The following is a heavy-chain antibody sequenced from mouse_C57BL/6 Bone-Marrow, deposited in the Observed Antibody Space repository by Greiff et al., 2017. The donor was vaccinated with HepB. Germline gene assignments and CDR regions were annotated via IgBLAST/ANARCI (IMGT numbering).Heavy chain of an antibody. J-gene: IGHJ2*01. CDR1: GFSLTSYG. V-gene: IGHV2-2*01. CDR3: ARNRGSSKDY. Sequence: VKLKESGPGLVQPSQSLSISCTASGFSLTSYGVPWVRQSPGKGLEWLGVIWIGGSTDYNAAFISRLSISKDNSTSQVFFKMNSLQDDDTAIYYRARNRGSSKDYWGQGTTLTVAS. CDR2: IWIGGST. D-gene: IGHD1-1*01.